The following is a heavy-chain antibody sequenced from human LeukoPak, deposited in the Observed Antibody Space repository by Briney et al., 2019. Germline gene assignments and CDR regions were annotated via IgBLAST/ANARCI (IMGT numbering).Heavy chain of an antibody. V-gene: IGHV3-30*18. J-gene: IGHJ4*02. CDR1: GFSFSTYG. CDR2: ISFDGSDQ. Sequence: GGSLRLSCAASGFSFSTYGMRWVRQAPGKGLEWVAVISFDGSDQYYADSVKGRFTVSRDNSKNTLYLQMNSLRAEDTAVYYCAKLGCSSTRCYINYWGQGTLVTVSS. D-gene: IGHD2-2*01. CDR3: AKLGCSSTRCYINY.